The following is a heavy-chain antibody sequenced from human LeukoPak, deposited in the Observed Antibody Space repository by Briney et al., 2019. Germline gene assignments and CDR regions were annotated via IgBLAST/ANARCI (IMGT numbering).Heavy chain of an antibody. Sequence: ASVKVSCKASGYTFTGYYMHWVRQAPGQGLEWMGIINPSGGSTSYAQKFQGRVTMTRDMSTSTVYMELSSLRSEDTAVYYCARDLTVTTHHLAHGAQETLVTVS. D-gene: IGHD4-17*01. V-gene: IGHV1-46*01. CDR3: ARDLTVTTHHLAH. J-gene: IGHJ4*02. CDR1: GYTFTGYY. CDR2: INPSGGST.